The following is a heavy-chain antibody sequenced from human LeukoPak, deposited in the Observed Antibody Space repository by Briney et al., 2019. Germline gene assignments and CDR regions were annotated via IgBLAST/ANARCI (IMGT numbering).Heavy chain of an antibody. Sequence: GESLKISCKGSGYSFTSYWIGWVRQMPGKGLEWVGIIYPGDSDTRYSPSFQGQVTISADKSISTAYLQWSSLKASDTAMYYCARHLGGGSWYPTFLYWGQGTLVTVSS. D-gene: IGHD6-13*01. J-gene: IGHJ4*02. CDR3: ARHLGGGSWYPTFLY. CDR2: IYPGDSDT. CDR1: GYSFTSYW. V-gene: IGHV5-51*01.